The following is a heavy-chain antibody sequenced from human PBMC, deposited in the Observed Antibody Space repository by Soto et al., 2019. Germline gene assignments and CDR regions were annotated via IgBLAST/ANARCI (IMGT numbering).Heavy chain of an antibody. V-gene: IGHV1-18*01. D-gene: IGHD6-19*01. CDR3: ASFGPSVAGSAYYFDY. CDR2: ISAYNGNT. J-gene: IGHJ4*02. CDR1: GYTFTSYG. Sequence: ASVKVSCKAPGYTFTSYGISWVRQAPGQGLEWMGWISAYNGNTNYAQKLQGRVTMTTDTSTSTAYMELRSLRSDDTAVYYCASFGPSVAGSAYYFDYWGQGTLVTVSS.